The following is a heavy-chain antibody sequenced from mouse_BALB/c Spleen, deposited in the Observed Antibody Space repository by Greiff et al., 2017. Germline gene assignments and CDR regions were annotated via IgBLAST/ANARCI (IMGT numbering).Heavy chain of an antibody. V-gene: IGHV1-63*02. Sequence: VQLQQSGAELVRPGTSVKISCKASGYTFTNYWLGWVKQRPGHGLEWIGDIYPGGGYTNYNEKFKGKATLTADTSSSTAYMQLSSLTSEDSAVYFCARENMVYDGYYFDYWGQGTTLTVSS. CDR1: GYTFTNYW. J-gene: IGHJ2*01. D-gene: IGHD2-3*01. CDR2: IYPGGGYT. CDR3: ARENMVYDGYYFDY.